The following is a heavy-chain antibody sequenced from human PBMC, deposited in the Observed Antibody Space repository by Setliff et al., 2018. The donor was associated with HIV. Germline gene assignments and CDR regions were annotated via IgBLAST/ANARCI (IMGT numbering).Heavy chain of an antibody. Sequence: ASVKVSCKASGYTVTTYGISWVRQAPGQGLEWMGWFNTETRDPMYAQAFKGRLVFSLDTSVSTAYLQINSLKAEDTAMYYCARVGSYWSTFDYWGQGALVTVSS. V-gene: IGHV7-4-1*02. D-gene: IGHD1-26*01. CDR1: GYTVTTYG. CDR2: FNTETRDP. J-gene: IGHJ4*02. CDR3: ARVGSYWSTFDY.